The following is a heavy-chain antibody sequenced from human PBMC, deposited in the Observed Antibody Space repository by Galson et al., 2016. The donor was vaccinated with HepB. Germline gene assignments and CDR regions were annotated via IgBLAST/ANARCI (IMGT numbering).Heavy chain of an antibody. V-gene: IGHV1-69*06. Sequence: SVKVSCKASGGTFSIYAISWVRQAPGQGLEWMGGIIPIFGTANYAQKFQGRATITADKSTSTAYMELTSLRSEDTAVYYCARGYTSGWYWFDPWGQGTLVTVSS. D-gene: IGHD6-19*01. J-gene: IGHJ5*02. CDR1: GGTFSIYA. CDR3: ARGYTSGWYWFDP. CDR2: IIPIFGTA.